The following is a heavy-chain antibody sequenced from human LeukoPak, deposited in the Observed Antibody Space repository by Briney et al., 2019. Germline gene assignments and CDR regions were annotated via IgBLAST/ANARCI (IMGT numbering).Heavy chain of an antibody. CDR2: INPNSGGT. CDR3: ARVEGYCSSTSCRKDFDY. D-gene: IGHD2-2*01. J-gene: IGHJ4*02. V-gene: IGHV1-2*02. Sequence: ASVKVSSKASGYTFTDYFMHWVRQAPGQGLEWMGWINPNSGGTNYAQKFQGRVTMTRDTSISTAYMELSSLRSDDTAVYYCARVEGYCSSTSCRKDFDYWGQGTLVTVSS. CDR1: GYTFTDYF.